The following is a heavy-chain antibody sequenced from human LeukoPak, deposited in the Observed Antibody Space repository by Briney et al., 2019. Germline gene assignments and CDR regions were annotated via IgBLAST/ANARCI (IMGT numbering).Heavy chain of an antibody. D-gene: IGHD5-18*01. J-gene: IGHJ4*02. CDR2: GSESGEIT. CDR1: GIAFSTYA. CDR3: AKDTAKGYTYGTIEQDS. Sequence: GGSLRLSCAASGIAFSTYAMSWVRQAPGKGLEWVSVGSESGEITHYADAGKGRFTISTDNSKNTVYLQMNRLTAEDSAVYYCAKDTAKGYTYGTIEQDSWGQGTRVTVSS. V-gene: IGHV3-23*01.